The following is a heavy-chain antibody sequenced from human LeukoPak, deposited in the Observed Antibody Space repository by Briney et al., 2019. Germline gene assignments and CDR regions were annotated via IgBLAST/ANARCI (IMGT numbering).Heavy chain of an antibody. CDR1: GGSISTYY. V-gene: IGHV4-59*01. CDR3: ARSRVWSDYWGYFDY. J-gene: IGHJ4*02. CDR2: IYHSGST. D-gene: IGHD3-3*01. Sequence: TSETLSLTCTVSGGSISTYYWNWIRQPPGKGLEWTGYIYHSGSTNYNPSLQSRVTISVDTSKTQISLKLRAVTAADTAVYYCARSRVWSDYWGYFDYWGQGTLVTVSS.